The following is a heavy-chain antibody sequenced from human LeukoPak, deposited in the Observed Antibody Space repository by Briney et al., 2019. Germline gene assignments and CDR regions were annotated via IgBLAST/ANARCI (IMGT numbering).Heavy chain of an antibody. CDR2: IKLVDTVK. CDR3: ARDPGSSAFGY. J-gene: IGHJ4*02. V-gene: IGHV3-7*01. CDR1: GINLGTYW. Sequence: GPLRLSSTAAGINLGTYWMSWVRQSPEKGLKFLANIKLVDTVKIYVDSVKGRFTISRDNPSNSVYLQMDSLRPEDTALYYCARDPGSSAFGYWGQGAQVTVSS. D-gene: IGHD2-2*01.